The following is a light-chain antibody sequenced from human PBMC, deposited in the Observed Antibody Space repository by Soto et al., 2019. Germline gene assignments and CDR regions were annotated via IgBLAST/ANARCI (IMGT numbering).Light chain of an antibody. CDR3: SSYTSSSTLCV. Sequence: QSVLTQPASVSGSPGQSITISCTGTSSDVAGYNHVSWYQHHPGKAPKLMIYEVTKRPSGVSNRFSGSKSGDTASLTISGLQAEDEADYYCSSYTSSSTLCVFGTGTKLTVL. J-gene: IGLJ1*01. CDR2: EVT. CDR1: SSDVAGYNH. V-gene: IGLV2-14*01.